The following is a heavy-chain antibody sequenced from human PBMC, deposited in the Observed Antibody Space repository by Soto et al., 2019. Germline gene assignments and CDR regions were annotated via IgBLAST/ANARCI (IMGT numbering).Heavy chain of an antibody. D-gene: IGHD3-10*01. CDR3: CGSRSVNFDF. CDR2: INHSGST. CDR1: GGSFSGYY. Sequence: QVQLQQWGAGLLKPSETLSLTCAVYGGSFSGYYWSWIRQPPGKGLEWIGEINHSGSTNFNPSLKSRVTISVDTSKSRLSLKLSSVTPADAAVYYCCGSRSVNFDFWGQGTLVTVFS. J-gene: IGHJ4*02. V-gene: IGHV4-34*01.